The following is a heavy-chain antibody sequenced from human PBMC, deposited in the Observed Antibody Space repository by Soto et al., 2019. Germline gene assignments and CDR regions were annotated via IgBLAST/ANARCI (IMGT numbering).Heavy chain of an antibody. V-gene: IGHV1-24*01. CDR1: GYTLTELS. CDR2: FDPEDGET. D-gene: IGHD3-10*01. Sequence: QVQLVQSGAEVKKPGASVKVSGKVSGYTLTELSMHWVRQAPGKGLEWMGGFDPEDGETIYAQKFQGRVTMTEDTSTDTAYMERSSLRSEDTAVYYCATRTSLGEPTSTLLGMDVWGQGTTVTVSS. CDR3: ATRTSLGEPTSTLLGMDV. J-gene: IGHJ6*02.